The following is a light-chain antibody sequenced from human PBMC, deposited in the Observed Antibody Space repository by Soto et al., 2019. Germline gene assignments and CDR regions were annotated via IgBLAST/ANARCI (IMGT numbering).Light chain of an antibody. CDR3: GSWDTSLHTGV. CDR2: EDN. V-gene: IGLV1-51*02. Sequence: QAVVTQPPSVSAAPGQTVTISCSGSSSNLGNKYVSWYQQLPGTAPKLLIYEDNKRPSGIPDRFSGSKSGTSATLGITGLQTGDEADYYCGSWDTSLHTGVFGGGTQLTVL. J-gene: IGLJ3*02. CDR1: SSNLGNKY.